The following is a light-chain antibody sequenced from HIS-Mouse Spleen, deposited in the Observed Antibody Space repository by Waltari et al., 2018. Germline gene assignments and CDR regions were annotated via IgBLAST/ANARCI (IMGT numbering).Light chain of an antibody. Sequence: ELTQPPSASGTPGQRVTISCSGSSSNIGSNTVNWYQQLPGTAPKPLIYSNNQRPSGVPDRFCGSKSGTSASLAISGLQSEDEADYYCAAWDDSLNGNYVFGTGTKVTVL. CDR3: AAWDDSLNGNYV. CDR2: SNN. V-gene: IGLV1-44*01. J-gene: IGLJ1*01. CDR1: SSNIGSNT.